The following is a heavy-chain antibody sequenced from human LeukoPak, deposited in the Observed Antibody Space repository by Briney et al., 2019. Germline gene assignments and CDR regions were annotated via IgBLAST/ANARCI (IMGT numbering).Heavy chain of an antibody. J-gene: IGHJ5*02. Sequence: GASVKVSCKASGYTFTGYYMHWVRQAPGQGLEWMGWINPNSGGANYAQKFQGRATMPRDTSISTAYMELSRLTSDDTAVYYCARDPGVWSGRYLPSKWFLPWGQGTLVTVSS. CDR3: ARDPGVWSGRYLPSKWFLP. V-gene: IGHV1-2*02. D-gene: IGHD3-3*01. CDR2: INPNSGGA. CDR1: GYTFTGYY.